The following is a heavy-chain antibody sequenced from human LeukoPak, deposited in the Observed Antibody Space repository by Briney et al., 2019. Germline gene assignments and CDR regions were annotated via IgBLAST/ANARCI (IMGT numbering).Heavy chain of an antibody. CDR1: GFTFSNYW. D-gene: IGHD3-16*02. Sequence: GESLKISCAASGFTFSNYWMTWVRQAPGRGLEWVANIRQDGSEKYYVDSVKGRFTISRDNAKNSLYLQMNSLRAEDTAVYYCARDYVWGSDRYTDYWGQGALVTVSS. CDR3: ARDYVWGSDRYTDY. J-gene: IGHJ4*02. CDR2: IRQDGSEK. V-gene: IGHV3-7*05.